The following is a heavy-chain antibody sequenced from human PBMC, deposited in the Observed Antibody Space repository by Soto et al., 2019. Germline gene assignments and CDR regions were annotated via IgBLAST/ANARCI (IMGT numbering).Heavy chain of an antibody. J-gene: IGHJ4*02. V-gene: IGHV3-30*18. CDR1: GFTFSTYG. CDR3: AKVLERSMITFGGVIAY. D-gene: IGHD3-16*02. CDR2: ISFDGNIK. Sequence: PGGSLRLSCAASGFTFSTYGMHWVRQAPGKGLEWVAVISFDGNIKYYADSVKGRFTISRDNSKYTLYLEMDSLGAEDTAIYYCAKVLERSMITFGGVIAYWGQGALVTVSS.